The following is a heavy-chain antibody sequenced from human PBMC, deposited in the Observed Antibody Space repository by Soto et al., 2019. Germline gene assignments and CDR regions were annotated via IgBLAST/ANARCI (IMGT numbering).Heavy chain of an antibody. D-gene: IGHD3-9*01. CDR3: AKDHVLRYFDWLFGTPYYFDY. CDR1: GFTFSSQW. V-gene: IGHV3-7*01. Sequence: GGSLRLSCAASGFTFSSQWMSWVRQTPGKGLEWVANIKGDGSNKYYADSVKGRFTISRDNSKNTLYLQMNSLRAEDTAVYYCAKDHVLRYFDWLFGTPYYFDYWGQGTLVTVSS. J-gene: IGHJ4*02. CDR2: IKGDGSNK.